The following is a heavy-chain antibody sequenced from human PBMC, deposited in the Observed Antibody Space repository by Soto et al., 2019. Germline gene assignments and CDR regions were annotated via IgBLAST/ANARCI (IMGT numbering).Heavy chain of an antibody. J-gene: IGHJ4*02. CDR3: ARGAGCSGGSCSYYFDY. D-gene: IGHD2-15*01. Sequence: QVQLVQSGAEVKKPGASVKVSCKASGYTFTSYDINWVRQATGQGLEWMGWMNPNSGNTGYAQKFQGRVTMNRNTSISTAYMELSSLRSEDTAVYYCARGAGCSGGSCSYYFDYWGQGTLVTVSS. CDR1: GYTFTSYD. CDR2: MNPNSGNT. V-gene: IGHV1-8*01.